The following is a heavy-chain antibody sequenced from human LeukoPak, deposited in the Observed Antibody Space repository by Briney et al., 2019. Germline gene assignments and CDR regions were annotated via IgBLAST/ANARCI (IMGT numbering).Heavy chain of an antibody. CDR3: AKPGPGRDPITRRTGAFDY. CDR2: IYSDNT. V-gene: IGHV3-66*03. CDR1: GFTVSSNS. Sequence: GGSLRLSCTVSGFTVSSNSMSWVRQAPGKGLEWVSFIYSDNTHYSDSVKGRFTISRDNSKNTLYLQMNSLRAEDTAVYYCAKPGPGRDPITRRTGAFDYWGQGTLVTVSS. D-gene: IGHD3-16*01. J-gene: IGHJ4*02.